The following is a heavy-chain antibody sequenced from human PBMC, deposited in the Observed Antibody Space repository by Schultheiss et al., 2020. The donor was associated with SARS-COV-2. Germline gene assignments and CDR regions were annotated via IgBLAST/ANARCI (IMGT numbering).Heavy chain of an antibody. J-gene: IGHJ3*02. D-gene: IGHD3-3*01. CDR1: GGSVSNGNYY. V-gene: IGHV2-26*01. CDR3: AHRRERYDFWSGPGGETDAFDI. CDR2: IFSNDEK. Sequence: ETLSLTCTVSGGSVSNGNYYWSWIRQPPGKRLEWLAHIFSNDEKSYSTSLKSRLTISKDTSKSQVVLTMTNMDPVDTATYYCAHRRERYDFWSGPGGETDAFDIWGQGTMVTVSS.